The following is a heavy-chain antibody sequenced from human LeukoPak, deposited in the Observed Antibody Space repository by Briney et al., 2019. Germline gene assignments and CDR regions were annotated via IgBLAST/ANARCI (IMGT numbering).Heavy chain of an antibody. D-gene: IGHD2-2*01. V-gene: IGHV4-34*01. CDR1: GGSFSGYY. CDR2: INHSGST. J-gene: IGHJ4*02. CDR3: ARLGYCSSTSCHYYFDY. Sequence: PSETLSLTCAVYGGSFSGYYWSWIRQPPGKGLEWIGEINHSGSTNYNPSLKSRVTISVDTSKNQFSLKLSSVTAADTAVYYCARLGYCSSTSCHYYFDYWGQGTLVTVSS.